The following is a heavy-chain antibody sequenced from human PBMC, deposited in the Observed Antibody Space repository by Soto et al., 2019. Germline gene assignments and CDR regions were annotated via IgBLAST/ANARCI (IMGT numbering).Heavy chain of an antibody. V-gene: IGHV4-34*01. CDR2: INHSGST. J-gene: IGHJ6*02. Sequence: ETLSLTCAVYGGSFSGYYWSWIRQPPGKGLEWIGEINHSGSTNYNPSLKSRVTISVDTSKNQFSLKLSSVTAADTAVYYCARLRNYYDSSGYYYYYYYGMDVWGQGTTVTVSS. CDR1: GGSFSGYY. D-gene: IGHD3-22*01. CDR3: ARLRNYYDSSGYYYYYYYGMDV.